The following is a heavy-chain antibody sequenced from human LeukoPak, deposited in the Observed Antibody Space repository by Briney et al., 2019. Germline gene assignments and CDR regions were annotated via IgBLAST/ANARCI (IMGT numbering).Heavy chain of an antibody. D-gene: IGHD6-6*01. J-gene: IGHJ4*02. CDR2: ISSSSSYI. CDR3: AKSPLGMGSSSYFDY. Sequence: PGGSLRLSCAASGFTFSSYAMSWVRQAPGKGLEWVSSISSSSSYIYYADSVKGRFTISRDNAKNSLYLQMNSLRAEDMALYYCAKSPLGMGSSSYFDYWGQGTLVTVSS. V-gene: IGHV3-21*04. CDR1: GFTFSSYA.